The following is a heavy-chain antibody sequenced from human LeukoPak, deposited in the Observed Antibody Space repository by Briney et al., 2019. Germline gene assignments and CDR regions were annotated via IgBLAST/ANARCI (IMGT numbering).Heavy chain of an antibody. CDR3: ALGYCGVISCNWFDP. J-gene: IGHJ5*02. V-gene: IGHV3-74*01. CDR2: INTDGSST. Sequence: GGSLRLSCAASGFTFSSYWMHWVRQAPGKGLVWVSRINTDGSSTSYADSMRGRFTISRDNAKNTLYLQMNSLRGEDAAVYYCALGYCGVISCNWFDPWGQGTLVTVSS. CDR1: GFTFSSYW. D-gene: IGHD2-2*01.